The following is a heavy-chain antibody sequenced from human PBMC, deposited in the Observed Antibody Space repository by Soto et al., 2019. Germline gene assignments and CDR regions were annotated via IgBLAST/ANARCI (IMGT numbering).Heavy chain of an antibody. J-gene: IGHJ4*02. CDR1: GGTISSFG. CDR3: ARSFTKSRRGGVAFDY. V-gene: IGHV1-69*01. CDR2: IVPIDGST. D-gene: IGHD3-3*01. Sequence: QVQLVQSGAEVKKPGSSVKVSCTTSGGTISSFGMNWVRQAPGQGLEWMGGIVPIDGSTKYAEKFQGRVTITADASTSTVYMDLSSLRSEYTAVYYCARSFTKSRRGGVAFDYWGQGTLLTVSP.